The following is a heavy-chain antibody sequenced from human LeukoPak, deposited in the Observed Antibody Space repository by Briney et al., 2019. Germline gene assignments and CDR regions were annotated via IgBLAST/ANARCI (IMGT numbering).Heavy chain of an antibody. D-gene: IGHD6-13*01. CDR2: ISGGGSGA. J-gene: IGHJ4*02. V-gene: IGHV3-23*01. CDR3: AKDQVIAAAANSDY. Sequence: GGSLRLSCAASGFTFDSYAMSWARQAPGKGLEWVSAISGGGSGAFYADSVKGRFTISRDNSKNTLYLQMNSLRAEDTAVYYCAKDQVIAAAANSDYWGQGTLVTVSS. CDR1: GFTFDSYA.